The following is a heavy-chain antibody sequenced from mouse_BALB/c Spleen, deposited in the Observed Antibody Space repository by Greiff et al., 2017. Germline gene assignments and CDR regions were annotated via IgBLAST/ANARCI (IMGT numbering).Heavy chain of an antibody. Sequence: EVKVVESGGGLVQPGGSLRLSCATSGFTFTDYYMSWVRQPPGKALEWLGFIRNKANGYTTEYSASVKGRFTISRDNSQSILYLQMNTLRAEDSATYYCAREGFLYYYAMDYWGQGTSVTVSS. V-gene: IGHV7-3*02. J-gene: IGHJ4*01. CDR2: IRNKANGYTT. CDR3: AREGFLYYYAMDY. CDR1: GFTFTDYY.